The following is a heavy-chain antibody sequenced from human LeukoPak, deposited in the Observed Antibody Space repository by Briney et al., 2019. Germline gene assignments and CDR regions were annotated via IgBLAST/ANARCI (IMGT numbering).Heavy chain of an antibody. Sequence: GGSLRLSCAASGFTFSDYYMSWIRQAPGKGLEWVSAISGSGGSTYYADSVKGRFTISRDNSKNTLYLQMNSLRAEDTAVYYCAKLVGATGVWYFDYWGQGTLVTVSS. V-gene: IGHV3-23*01. CDR1: GFTFSDYY. D-gene: IGHD1-26*01. CDR2: ISGSGGST. J-gene: IGHJ4*02. CDR3: AKLVGATGVWYFDY.